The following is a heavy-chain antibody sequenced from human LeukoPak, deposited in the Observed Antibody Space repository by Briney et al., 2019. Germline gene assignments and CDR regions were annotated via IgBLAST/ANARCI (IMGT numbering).Heavy chain of an antibody. CDR3: AREGTMVRGVLDY. Sequence: GGSLRLSCAASGFTFSSYSMNWVRQAPGKGLEWVSSISSSSYIYYADSVKGRFTISRDNAKNSLYLQMNSLRAEDTTVYYCAREGTMVRGVLDYWGQGTLVTVSS. CDR1: GFTFSSYS. CDR2: ISSSSYI. D-gene: IGHD3-10*01. V-gene: IGHV3-21*01. J-gene: IGHJ4*02.